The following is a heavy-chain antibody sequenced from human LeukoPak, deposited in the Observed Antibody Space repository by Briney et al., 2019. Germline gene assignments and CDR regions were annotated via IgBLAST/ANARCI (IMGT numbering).Heavy chain of an antibody. CDR1: GGSISSYY. CDR2: IYYSGGT. V-gene: IGHV4-59*08. CDR3: ASYIAAAGTFQH. Sequence: SETLSLTCTVSGGSISSYYWSWIRQPPGKGLEWIGYIYYSGGTNYNPSLKSRVTISVDTSKNQFSLKLSSVTAADTAVYYCASYIAAAGTFQHWGQGTLVTVSS. D-gene: IGHD6-13*01. J-gene: IGHJ1*01.